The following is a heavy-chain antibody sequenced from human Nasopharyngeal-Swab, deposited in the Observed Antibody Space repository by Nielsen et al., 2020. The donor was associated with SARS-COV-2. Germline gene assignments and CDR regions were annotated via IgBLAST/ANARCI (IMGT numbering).Heavy chain of an antibody. CDR1: GFTFDDYG. Sequence: GESLKISCAASGFTFDDYGMSWVRQAPGKGLEWVSGINWNGGSTGYADSVKGRFTISRDNAKNSLYLQMNSLRAADTALYYCLRGYSYGLRDYFDYWGQGTLVTVSS. CDR3: LRGYSYGLRDYFDY. CDR2: INWNGGST. D-gene: IGHD5-18*01. J-gene: IGHJ4*02. V-gene: IGHV3-20*04.